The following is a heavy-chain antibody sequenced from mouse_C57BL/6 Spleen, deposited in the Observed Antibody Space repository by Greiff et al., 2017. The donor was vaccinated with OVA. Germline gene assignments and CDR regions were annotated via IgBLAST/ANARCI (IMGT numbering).Heavy chain of an antibody. CDR3: VRGHYGSSYYYAMDY. D-gene: IGHD1-1*01. CDR1: GFTFTTYA. J-gene: IGHJ4*01. V-gene: IGHV10-3*01. CDR2: IRSKSSNYAT. Sequence: EVKVVESGGGLVQPKGSLKLSCAASGFTFTTYAMHWVRQAPGKGLEWVARIRSKSSNYATNNADSVKDRFTISRDDSQSMLYLQMNNLKTEDTAMYYCVRGHYGSSYYYAMDYWGQGTSVTVSS.